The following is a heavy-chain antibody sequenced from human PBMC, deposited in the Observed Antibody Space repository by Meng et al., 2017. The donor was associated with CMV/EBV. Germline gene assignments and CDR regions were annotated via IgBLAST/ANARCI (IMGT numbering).Heavy chain of an antibody. Sequence: GESLKISCVASGFTFSSYAMHWVRQAPGKGLEWVAVISYDGSNKYYADSVKGRFTISRDNSKNTLYLQMNSLRAEDTAVYYCARLPIIAARLNSVWFDPWGQGTLVTVSS. J-gene: IGHJ5*02. V-gene: IGHV3-30*04. CDR3: ARLPIIAARLNSVWFDP. CDR2: ISYDGSNK. D-gene: IGHD6-6*01. CDR1: GFTFSSYA.